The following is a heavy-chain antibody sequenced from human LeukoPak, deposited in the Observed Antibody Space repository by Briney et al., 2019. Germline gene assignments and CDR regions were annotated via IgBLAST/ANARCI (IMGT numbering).Heavy chain of an antibody. CDR1: GYTFTGYY. Sequence: ASVKVSCKASGYTFTGYYMHWVRQAPGQGLEWMGWINPNSGGTNYAQKFQGRVTMTRDTSISTAYMELSRLRSDDTAVYYCARDGALWFGEPRYYYYYYGMDVWGQGTTVTVSS. V-gene: IGHV1-2*02. CDR2: INPNSGGT. CDR3: ARDGALWFGEPRYYYYYYGMDV. J-gene: IGHJ6*02. D-gene: IGHD3-10*01.